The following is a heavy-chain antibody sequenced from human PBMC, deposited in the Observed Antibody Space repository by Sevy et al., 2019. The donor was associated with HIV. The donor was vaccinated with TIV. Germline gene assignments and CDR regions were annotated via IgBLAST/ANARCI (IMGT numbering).Heavy chain of an antibody. CDR1: DDSINSYY. CDR2: IYNNIGST. V-gene: IGHV4-59*08. Sequence: SETLSLTCSVSDDSINSYYWSWIRQPPGKGLEWIGYIYNNIGSTSYNPSLPSRVTISVDTSKNQFSLKLASVTAADTAVYYWARGAVVIGTAATPVLDFWGQGSLVTVSS. D-gene: IGHD2-2*01. CDR3: ARGAVVIGTAATPVLDF. J-gene: IGHJ4*02.